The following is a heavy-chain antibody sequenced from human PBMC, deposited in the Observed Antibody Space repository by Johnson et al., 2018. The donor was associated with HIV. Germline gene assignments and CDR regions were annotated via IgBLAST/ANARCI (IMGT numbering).Heavy chain of an antibody. J-gene: IGHJ3*02. CDR1: GFTFDDYA. Sequence: VQLVESGGGVVRPGGSLRLSCVASGFTFDDYAMSWVRRVPGKGLGWVCGINWNGGSTGYADSVRGRFTIYSDNAKNSLYLQMNSLSAEDTAVYYCARVLGTSDAFDIWGQGTMVTVSS. D-gene: IGHD1-1*01. CDR2: INWNGGST. CDR3: ARVLGTSDAFDI. V-gene: IGHV3-20*04.